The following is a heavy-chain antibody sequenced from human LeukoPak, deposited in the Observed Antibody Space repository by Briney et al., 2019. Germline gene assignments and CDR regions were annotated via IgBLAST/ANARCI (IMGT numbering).Heavy chain of an antibody. V-gene: IGHV3-23*01. D-gene: IGHD5-24*01. CDR1: GFTFSSYA. J-gene: IGHJ4*02. CDR3: ANGEMATTSDY. Sequence: GGSLRLSCAASGFTFSSYAMSWVRQAPGKGLEWVSAISGSGGSTYYTDSVKGRFTISRDNSKNTLYLQMNSLRAEDTAVYYCANGEMATTSDYWGQGTLVTVSS. CDR2: ISGSGGST.